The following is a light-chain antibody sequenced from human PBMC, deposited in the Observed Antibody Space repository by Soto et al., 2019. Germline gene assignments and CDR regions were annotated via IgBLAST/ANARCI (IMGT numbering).Light chain of an antibody. CDR1: SSNIGGNS. V-gene: IGLV1-44*01. CDR2: GTT. J-gene: IGLJ2*01. CDR3: AAWDDSLNGPV. Sequence: QSVLTQPPSTSGTPGQRVTMSWSGSSSNIGGNSVNWYQHLPGAAPKLLIYGTTQRPSGVPDRFSGSKSGTSASLAISGLQSEDEADYYCAAWDDSLNGPVFGGGTKLTVL.